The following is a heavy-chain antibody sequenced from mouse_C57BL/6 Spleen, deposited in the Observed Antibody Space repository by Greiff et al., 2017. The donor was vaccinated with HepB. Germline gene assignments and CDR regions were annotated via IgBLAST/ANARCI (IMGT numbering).Heavy chain of an antibody. CDR1: GFTFSDYG. D-gene: IGHD2-4*01. CDR3: ARAYYDYDEGLFAD. V-gene: IGHV5-17*01. J-gene: IGHJ3*01. CDR2: ISSGSSTI. Sequence: EVKLMESGGGLVKPGGSLKLSCAASGFTFSDYGMHWVRQAPEKGLEWVAYISSGSSTIYYADTVKGRFTISRDNAKNTLFLQMTSLRSEDTAMYYCARAYYDYDEGLFADWGQGTLVTVAA.